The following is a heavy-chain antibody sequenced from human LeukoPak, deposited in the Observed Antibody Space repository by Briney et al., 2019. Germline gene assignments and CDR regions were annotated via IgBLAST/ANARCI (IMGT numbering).Heavy chain of an antibody. CDR2: IYYSGST. CDR1: GGSISNYY. V-gene: IGHV4-59*08. J-gene: IGHJ4*02. Sequence: KASETLSLTCTVSGGSISNYYWSWIRQPPGKGLEWIGYIYYSGSTNYNPSLKSRVTISVDTSKNQFSLKLSSVTAADTAVYYCARQGDRNPYYFDYWGQGTLVTVSS. D-gene: IGHD3-22*01. CDR3: ARQGDRNPYYFDY.